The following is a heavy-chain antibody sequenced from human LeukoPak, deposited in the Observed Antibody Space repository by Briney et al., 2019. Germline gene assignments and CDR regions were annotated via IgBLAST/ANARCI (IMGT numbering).Heavy chain of an antibody. V-gene: IGHV3-21*01. D-gene: IGHD3-10*01. CDR1: GFTFSSYS. J-gene: IGHJ6*02. CDR3: ARIFALYGSGVMDV. CDR2: ISSSSNYI. Sequence: PGGSLRLSCAASGFTFSSYSMNWVRQAPGKGLEWVSSISSSSNYIHYADSVKGRFTISRDNAKNSLYLQMNSQRAEDTAVYYCARIFALYGSGVMDVWGQGTTVTVSS.